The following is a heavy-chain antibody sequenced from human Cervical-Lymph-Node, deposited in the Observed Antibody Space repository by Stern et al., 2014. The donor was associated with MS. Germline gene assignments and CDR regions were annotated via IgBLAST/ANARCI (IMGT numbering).Heavy chain of an antibody. Sequence: VQLVESGGGVVQPGRSLRLSCAASGFSFSCYGMHWVRQAPGKGLEWVAVVSYDGSDKSYADAMRGRFTIARDNSKSTVYLQMNSLRPEDTAVYYRAKKYYNHKPSGMDVWGQGTTVTFSS. CDR3: AKKYYNHKPSGMDV. CDR1: GFSFSCYG. CDR2: VSYDGSDK. D-gene: IGHD3-22*01. J-gene: IGHJ6*02. V-gene: IGHV3-30*18.